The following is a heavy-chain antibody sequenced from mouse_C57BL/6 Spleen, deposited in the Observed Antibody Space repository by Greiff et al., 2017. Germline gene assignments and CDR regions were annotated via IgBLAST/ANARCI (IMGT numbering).Heavy chain of an antibody. D-gene: IGHD2-3*01. CDR3: ARGDGYYLYAMDY. J-gene: IGHJ4*01. CDR2: ISDGGSYT. Sequence: EVKLVESGGGLVKPGGSLKLSCAASGFTFSSYAMSWVRQTPEKRLEWVATISDGGSYTYYPDNVKGRFTISRDNAKKNLYLQMSHLKSEDTAMYYCARGDGYYLYAMDYWGQGTSVTVSS. V-gene: IGHV5-4*03. CDR1: GFTFSSYA.